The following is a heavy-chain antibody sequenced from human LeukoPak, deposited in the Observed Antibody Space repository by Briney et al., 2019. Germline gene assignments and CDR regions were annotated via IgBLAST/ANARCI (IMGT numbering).Heavy chain of an antibody. Sequence: GGSLRLSCVVSRFTFSNYWMSWVRQAPGKGLEWVGRIKSKTDGGTTDYAAPVKGRFTISRDDSKNTLYLQMNSLKTEDTAVYYCTTDPRFLGYWGQGTLVTVSS. CDR3: TTDPRFLGY. V-gene: IGHV3-15*01. D-gene: IGHD3-3*01. CDR2: IKSKTDGGTT. CDR1: RFTFSNYW. J-gene: IGHJ4*02.